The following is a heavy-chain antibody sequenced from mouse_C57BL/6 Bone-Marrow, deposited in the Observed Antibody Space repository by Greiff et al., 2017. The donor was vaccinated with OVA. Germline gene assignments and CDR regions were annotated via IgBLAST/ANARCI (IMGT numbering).Heavy chain of an antibody. J-gene: IGHJ1*03. V-gene: IGHV1-63*01. D-gene: IGHD2-5*01. Sequence: VQLQQSGAELVRPGTSVKMSCKASGYTFTNYWIGWAKQRPGHGLEWIGDIYPGGGYTNYNEKFKGKATLTADKSSSTAYMQVSSLTSEDSAIYYCARTAYYSNYAWYFDVWGTGTTVTVSS. CDR2: IYPGGGYT. CDR1: GYTFTNYW. CDR3: ARTAYYSNYAWYFDV.